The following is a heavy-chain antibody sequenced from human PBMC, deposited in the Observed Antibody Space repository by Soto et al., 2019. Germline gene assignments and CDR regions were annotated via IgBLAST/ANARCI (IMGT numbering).Heavy chain of an antibody. J-gene: IGHJ4*02. Sequence: SETLSLTCAVYGGSFSGYYWSWIRQPPGKGLEWIGEINHSGSTNYNPSLKSRVTISVDTPKNQFSLKLSSVTAADTAVYYCARVFHSGSYGLDYWGQGTLVTVSS. CDR1: GGSFSGYY. CDR2: INHSGST. D-gene: IGHD5-18*01. CDR3: ARVFHSGSYGLDY. V-gene: IGHV4-34*01.